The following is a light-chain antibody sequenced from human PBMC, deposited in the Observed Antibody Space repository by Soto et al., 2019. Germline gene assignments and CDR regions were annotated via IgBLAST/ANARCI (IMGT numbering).Light chain of an antibody. CDR1: QGIRDD. J-gene: IGKJ2*01. CDR3: LQNYNYPRT. Sequence: AIQMTQSPSSLAASVGDRVTITCRVSQGIRDDLGWYQQKPGKAPELLIYAASSLQSGVPSRFSGSGFGTDFTLNISSLQPEDFATYYCLQNYNYPRTFGQGTKVEIK. CDR2: AAS. V-gene: IGKV1-6*01.